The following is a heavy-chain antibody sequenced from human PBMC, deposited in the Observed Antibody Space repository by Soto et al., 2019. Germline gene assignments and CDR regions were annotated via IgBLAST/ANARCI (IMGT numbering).Heavy chain of an antibody. CDR3: ARGYYDFWSGGLGY. CDR2: ISPNFGTA. D-gene: IGHD3-3*01. V-gene: IGHV1-69*13. Sequence: GTSVKVSCKKSGYTLPTYGITWVRQEHGQGLEWMGGISPNFGTANYAQKFQGRVTITADESTSTAYMELSSLRSEDTAVYYCARGYYDFWSGGLGYWGQGTLVSVSS. J-gene: IGHJ4*02. CDR1: GYTLPTYG.